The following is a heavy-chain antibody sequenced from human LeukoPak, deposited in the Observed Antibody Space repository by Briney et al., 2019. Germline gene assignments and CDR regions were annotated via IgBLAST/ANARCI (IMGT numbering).Heavy chain of an antibody. CDR2: ISGSGGST. J-gene: IGHJ5*02. Sequence: GGSLRLSCAASGFTFSSYAMSWVRQAPGKGLEWVSAISGSGGSTYYADSVKGRFTISRDNSKNTLYLQMNSLRAEDTAVYYCARVAYYDFWSGLPGHWFDPWGQGTLVTVSS. D-gene: IGHD3-3*01. V-gene: IGHV3-23*01. CDR1: GFTFSSYA. CDR3: ARVAYYDFWSGLPGHWFDP.